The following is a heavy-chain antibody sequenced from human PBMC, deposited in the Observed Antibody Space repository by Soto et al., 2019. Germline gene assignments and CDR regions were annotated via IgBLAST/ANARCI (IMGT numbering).Heavy chain of an antibody. CDR1: GYSFTNYC. V-gene: IGHV5-10-1*01. J-gene: IGHJ1*01. CDR3: VRQRPSGASIVCRDAYA. D-gene: IGHD2-15*01. Sequence: GESLRISCKGSGYSFTNYCITWVRQMPGKGLEWMGKIDPSDSYTNYSPSFQGHVTISADKPITTAYLQWSSLKASDTAMYYCVRQRPSGASIVCRDAYAWGQGTLATV. CDR2: IDPSDSYT.